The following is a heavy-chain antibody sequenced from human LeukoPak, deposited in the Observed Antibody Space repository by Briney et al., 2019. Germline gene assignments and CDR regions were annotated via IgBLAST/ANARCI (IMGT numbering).Heavy chain of an antibody. V-gene: IGHV1-18*01. D-gene: IGHD3-10*01. CDR1: GYTFTSYG. CDR2: ISAYNGNT. J-gene: IGHJ3*02. CDR3: ARGTYYYGSGSYSGAFDI. Sequence: ASVKVSCKASGYTFTSYGISWVRQAPGQGLEWMGWISAYNGNTNYAQKLQGRVTMTTDTSTSTAYMELRSLRSDDTAVYYCARGTYYYGSGSYSGAFDIWGQGTMVTVSS.